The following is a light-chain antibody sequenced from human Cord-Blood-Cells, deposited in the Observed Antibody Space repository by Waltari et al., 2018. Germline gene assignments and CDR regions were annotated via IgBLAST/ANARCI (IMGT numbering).Light chain of an antibody. CDR2: AAS. Sequence: DIQMTQSPPPLHESVGDRVTITCRASQGISNYLACDQQKPGKVPQLLIYAASTVQSGVPSRFSVSGTGTDFTLTISSLQPGDVATYYCQKYNSAPPTFGHGTKVEIK. V-gene: IGKV1-27*01. J-gene: IGKJ1*01. CDR3: QKYNSAPPT. CDR1: QGISNY.